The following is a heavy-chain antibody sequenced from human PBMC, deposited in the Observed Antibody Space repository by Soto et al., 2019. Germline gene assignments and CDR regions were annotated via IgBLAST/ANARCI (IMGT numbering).Heavy chain of an antibody. V-gene: IGHV3-74*01. Sequence: PGGSLRLSCEASGFTFSSYWMEWVRQAPGKGLVWVSRIRSDGGTNYADSVKGRFTVSRDNAKNTLYLQMNSLRAEDSAVYYCAREKKTEVTPAPACMDVWGKGTTVTV. D-gene: IGHD2-2*01. CDR2: IRSDGGT. J-gene: IGHJ6*03. CDR3: AREKKTEVTPAPACMDV. CDR1: GFTFSSYW.